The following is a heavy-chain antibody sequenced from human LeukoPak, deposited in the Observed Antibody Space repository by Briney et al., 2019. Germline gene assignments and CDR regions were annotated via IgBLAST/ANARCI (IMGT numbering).Heavy chain of an antibody. J-gene: IGHJ4*02. Sequence: SETLSLTCAVYGGSFSGYYWRWIRQPPGKGLEWIGEINHSGSTNYNPSLKSRVTISVDTSKNQFSLKLSSVTAVDTAVYYCARGGFARSNYYGSGSYYNFLDYWGQGALVTVSS. D-gene: IGHD3-10*01. CDR2: INHSGST. CDR1: GGSFSGYY. V-gene: IGHV4-34*01. CDR3: ARGGFARSNYYGSGSYYNFLDY.